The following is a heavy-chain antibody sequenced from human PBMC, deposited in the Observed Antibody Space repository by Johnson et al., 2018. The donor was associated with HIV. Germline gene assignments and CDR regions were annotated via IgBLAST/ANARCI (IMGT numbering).Heavy chain of an antibody. CDR1: GFTFSGYA. V-gene: IGHV3-30*14. CDR3: ASLSSSGAFDI. CDR2: ISYVGRNK. D-gene: IGHD6-6*01. J-gene: IGHJ3*02. Sequence: VQLVESGGGLVQPGGSLRLSCAASGFTFSGYAMHWVRQAPGRGLGWLALISYVGRNKYYADSAQGRFTISRDNSKNTLYLQMNSLRAEDTAVYYCASLSSSGAFDIWGQGTMVTVSS.